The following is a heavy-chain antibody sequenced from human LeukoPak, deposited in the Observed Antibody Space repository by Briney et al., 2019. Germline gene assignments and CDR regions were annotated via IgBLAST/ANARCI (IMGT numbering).Heavy chain of an antibody. CDR1: GGTFNSYA. CDR2: VMPLFGTA. CDR3: ASGSLGDGYGVGDYYQYMDV. Sequence: ASVKVSCKASGGTFNSYAISWVRQAPGQGLEWMGGVMPLFGTANYAQEFQGSVTFTTGDSASTAYMEVSSLRSEDTAVYYCASGSLGDGYGVGDYYQYMDVWGKGTTVTVSS. J-gene: IGHJ6*03. D-gene: IGHD5-24*01. V-gene: IGHV1-69*05.